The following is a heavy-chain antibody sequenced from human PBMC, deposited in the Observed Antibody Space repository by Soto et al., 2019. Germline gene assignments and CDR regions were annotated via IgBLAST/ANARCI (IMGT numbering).Heavy chain of an antibody. D-gene: IGHD3-10*01. CDR3: ARSWFKVRDCDF. CDR1: GFTFGDFW. Sequence: EVQLVESGGGLVQPGGSVRLSCTDSGFTFGDFWMNWVRQAPGKGLEWVANIKQDGSEKYFADSVKGRFTIFADNAKGSAHLQMNSLRGEDTAVYYCARSWFKVRDCDFWGQGTLVTVSS. J-gene: IGHJ4*02. V-gene: IGHV3-7*01. CDR2: IKQDGSEK.